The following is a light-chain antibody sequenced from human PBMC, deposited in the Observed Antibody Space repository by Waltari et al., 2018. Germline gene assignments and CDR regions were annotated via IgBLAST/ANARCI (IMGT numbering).Light chain of an antibody. CDR3: QTWGTGGV. Sequence: QVVLTQAPSASASLGDSVRLTCTLSSGHSNYPIAWLQQQPEKGPRYLMKVNSDGSHSEGGDIPHRFSGSSSGAERYLIISNLQSEDEADYYCQTWGTGGVFGGGTKLTVL. J-gene: IGLJ3*02. CDR2: VNSDGSH. V-gene: IGLV4-69*01. CDR1: SGHSNYP.